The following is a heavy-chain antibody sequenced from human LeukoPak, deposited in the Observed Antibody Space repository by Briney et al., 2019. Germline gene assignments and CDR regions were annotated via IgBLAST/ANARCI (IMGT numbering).Heavy chain of an antibody. CDR2: LYHSGST. D-gene: IGHD5-18*01. J-gene: IGHJ5*02. CDR1: GGPISSSNW. CDR3: ARDRGRIQLWLVQSGFDP. Sequence: SETLSVTCAVSGGPISSSNWWSWVRQPPGGGLEWIGELYHSGSTNYNPSLKCRVTLSVDKSKNQFSLKLSSVTAADTAVYDCARDRGRIQLWLVQSGFDPWGQGTLVTVSS. V-gene: IGHV4-4*02.